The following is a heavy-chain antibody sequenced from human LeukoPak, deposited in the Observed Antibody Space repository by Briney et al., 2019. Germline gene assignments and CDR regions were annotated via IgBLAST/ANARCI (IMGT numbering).Heavy chain of an antibody. CDR1: GGSFSGYY. J-gene: IGHJ5*02. D-gene: IGHD2/OR15-2a*01. CDR3: ARVSFSGWFDP. V-gene: IGHV4-34*01. CDR2: INHSGST. Sequence: SETLSLTCAVYGGSFSGYYWSWIRQPPGKGLEWIGEINHSGSTNYNPSLKSRVTISVDTSKNQFSLKLSSVTAADTAVYYCARVSFSGWFDPWGQGTLVAVSS.